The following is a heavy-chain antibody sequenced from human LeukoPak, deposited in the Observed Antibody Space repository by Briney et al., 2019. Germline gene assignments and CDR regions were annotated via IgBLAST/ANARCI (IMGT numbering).Heavy chain of an antibody. Sequence: SETLSLTCTVSGYSISSGYYWGWIRQPPGRGLEWIGNIYHSGSTYYNPSLKSRVTISVDTSKNQFSLKLSSVTAADTAVYYCTRPYYYDSSGSPDYWGQGTLVTVSS. CDR3: TRPYYYDSSGSPDY. D-gene: IGHD3-22*01. CDR1: GYSISSGYY. J-gene: IGHJ4*02. CDR2: IYHSGST. V-gene: IGHV4-38-2*02.